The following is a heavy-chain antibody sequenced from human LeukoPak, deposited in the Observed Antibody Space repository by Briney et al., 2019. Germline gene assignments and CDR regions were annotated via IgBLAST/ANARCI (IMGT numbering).Heavy chain of an antibody. D-gene: IGHD3-10*01. V-gene: IGHV4-4*02. CDR2: IYHSGTT. CDR3: ARRSYYYDSGSSQPHCDC. CDR1: GDFISRSKW. Sequence: KSSGTLSLTCVVSGDFISRSKWWSWVRQPPGKGLEWIGEIYHSGTTNYSPSLKSRVTISVDKSKNQFSLNLSSVTAADTAVYYCARRSYYYDSGSSQPHCDCWGQGTLVTVSS. J-gene: IGHJ4*02.